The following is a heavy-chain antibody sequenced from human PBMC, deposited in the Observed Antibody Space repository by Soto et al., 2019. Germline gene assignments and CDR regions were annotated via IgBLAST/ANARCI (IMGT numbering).Heavy chain of an antibody. CDR1: VYTFTSDG. V-gene: IGHV1-18*04. CDR3: ARGIVVVPAAIGYYYYGMDV. CDR2: ISAYNGNT. Sequence: SSVKVSCKASVYTFTSDGISWVRHAPGQVLELMGWISAYNGNTNYAQKLQGRVTMTTDTSTSTAYMELRSLRSDDTAVYYCARGIVVVPAAIGYYYYGMDVWGQGTTVTVSS. D-gene: IGHD2-2*02. J-gene: IGHJ6*02.